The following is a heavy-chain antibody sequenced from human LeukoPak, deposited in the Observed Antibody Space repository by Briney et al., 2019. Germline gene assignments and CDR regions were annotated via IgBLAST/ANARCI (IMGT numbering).Heavy chain of an antibody. D-gene: IGHD3-22*01. CDR3: ARDFVPYDSSGLAHDY. CDR2: INQDRSAK. V-gene: IGHV3-7*04. J-gene: IGHJ4*02. Sequence: GGSLRLSCAASGFTFSSYWMSWVRQAPGKGLEWVANINQDRSAKNYADSVKGRFTISRDNAKNTLYLQMNSLRAEDTAVYYCARDFVPYDSSGLAHDYWGQATLVSVSS. CDR1: GFTFSSYW.